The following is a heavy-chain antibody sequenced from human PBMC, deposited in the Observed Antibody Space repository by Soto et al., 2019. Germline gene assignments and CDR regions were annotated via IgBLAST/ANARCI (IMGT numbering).Heavy chain of an antibody. CDR1: GFNFSTYT. CDR3: ARDRCSGGSCYRTYAFDM. V-gene: IGHV3-21*01. D-gene: IGHD2-15*01. J-gene: IGHJ3*02. Sequence: EAQLVESGGGLVKPGGSLRVSCAASGFNFSTYTMNWVRQAPGKGLEWVSSISGNNVYLYYADSVKGRFSISRDNAKNSLTLQMNSLGAEDTAIYYCARDRCSGGSCYRTYAFDMLGQGTLVTVSS. CDR2: ISGNNVYL.